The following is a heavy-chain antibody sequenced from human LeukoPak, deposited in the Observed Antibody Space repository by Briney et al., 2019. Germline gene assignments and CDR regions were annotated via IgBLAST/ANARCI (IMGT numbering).Heavy chain of an antibody. D-gene: IGHD3-9*01. CDR3: AKMNVLTGYYTPNFDF. Sequence: GGSLRLSCAASGFTFSSYAMSWVRQAPRKGLEWVSVVSGSGSSTDYADSVKGRFTISRDNSKNTLYLQMSSLSAEDTAVYYCAKMNVLTGYYTPNFDFWGQGTLITVSS. V-gene: IGHV3-23*01. CDR2: VSGSGSST. CDR1: GFTFSSYA. J-gene: IGHJ4*02.